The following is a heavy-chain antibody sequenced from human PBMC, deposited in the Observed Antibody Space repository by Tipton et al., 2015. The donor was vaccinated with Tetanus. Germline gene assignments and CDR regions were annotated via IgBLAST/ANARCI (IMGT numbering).Heavy chain of an antibody. CDR3: TKDVGIVLFDY. V-gene: IGHV3-23*01. CDR1: GFTFSDYT. J-gene: IGHJ4*02. D-gene: IGHD2-8*01. CDR2: ISGGGHNT. Sequence: SLRLSCAASGFTFSDYTMAWVCQAPGEGLEWVSTISGGGHNTHYADSVQGRFTISRDNSKNTMYLQMNSLRAEDTAVYYCTKDVGIVLFDYWGQGTLVTVSS.